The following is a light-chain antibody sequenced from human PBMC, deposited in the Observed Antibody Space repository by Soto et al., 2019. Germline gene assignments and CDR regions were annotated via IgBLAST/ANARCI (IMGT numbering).Light chain of an antibody. CDR1: SSDVGGYNY. CDR3: SSYAGSKGV. J-gene: IGLJ1*01. Sequence: QSALTQPPSASGSPGQSVTISCTGTSSDVGGYNYVSWYQQLPGKAPKLMIYEVSKRPSGVPDRFSGSKSGNTASLTVSGLQAEDEADYYCSSYAGSKGVFGTGTKVTVL. V-gene: IGLV2-8*01. CDR2: EVS.